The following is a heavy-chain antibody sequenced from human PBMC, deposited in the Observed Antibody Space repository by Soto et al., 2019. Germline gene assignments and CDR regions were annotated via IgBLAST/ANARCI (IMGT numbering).Heavy chain of an antibody. CDR3: ARDGWYYGSGSLDY. Sequence: EVQLVESGGGLVQPGGSLRLSCAASGFTFSSYWMSWVRQAPGKGLEWVANIKQDGSEKYYVASVKGRFTISRDNAKNSLYLQMSSLRAEDTAVYYCARDGWYYGSGSLDYWGQGTLVTVSS. D-gene: IGHD3-10*01. J-gene: IGHJ4*02. CDR2: IKQDGSEK. CDR1: GFTFSSYW. V-gene: IGHV3-7*01.